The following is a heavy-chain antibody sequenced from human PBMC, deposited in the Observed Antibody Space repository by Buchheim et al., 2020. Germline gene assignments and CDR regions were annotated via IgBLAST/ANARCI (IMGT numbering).Heavy chain of an antibody. CDR1: GFTFSSYT. CDR2: IFSSGTYI. Sequence: EVRLVESGGGLVKPGGSLRVSCEASGFTFSSYTMNWVRQAPGKGLEWVSSIFSSGTYIYYADSVKGRFTISRDNAKNSLYLQMNSLRAEDTAVYYCARSALLAAAGDFWGQGTL. D-gene: IGHD6-13*01. V-gene: IGHV3-21*01. CDR3: ARSALLAAAGDF. J-gene: IGHJ4*02.